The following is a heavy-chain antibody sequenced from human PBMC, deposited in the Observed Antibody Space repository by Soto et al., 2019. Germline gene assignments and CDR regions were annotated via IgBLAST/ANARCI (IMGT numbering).Heavy chain of an antibody. CDR2: IDWDDDK. D-gene: IGHD6-6*01. CDR3: AMSIAARHIYYYGMDV. Sequence: SGPTLVNPTQTLTLTCTFSGFSLSTSGMCVSWIRQPPGKALEWLALIDWDDDKYYSTSLKTRLTISKDTSKNQVVLTMTTMDPVDTATYYCAMSIAARHIYYYGMDVWGQGTTVTVSS. V-gene: IGHV2-70*01. J-gene: IGHJ6*02. CDR1: GFSLSTSGMC.